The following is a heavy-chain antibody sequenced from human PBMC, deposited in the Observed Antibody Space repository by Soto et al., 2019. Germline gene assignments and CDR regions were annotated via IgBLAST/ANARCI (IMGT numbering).Heavy chain of an antibody. CDR2: IKPGGGST. J-gene: IGHJ4*02. D-gene: IGHD5-18*01. CDR3: ASPLDTTMVTGLGY. V-gene: IGHV1-46*01. Sequence: QVQLVQSGAEVKKPGASVKVSCTASGYTFTNYYMHWVRQAPGQGLEWMGIIKPGGGSTTYAQKFQGRVTMTSDTSTSTVYMELRSLRYEDTAVYYCASPLDTTMVTGLGYWGQGTLVTVSS. CDR1: GYTFTNYY.